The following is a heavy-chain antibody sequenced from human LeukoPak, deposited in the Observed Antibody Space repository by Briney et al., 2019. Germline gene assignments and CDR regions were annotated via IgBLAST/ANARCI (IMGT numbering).Heavy chain of an antibody. CDR3: ARDGNENGMDV. Sequence: QPGGSLRLSCAASGFTFSSYEMNWVRQAPGKELEWVSYISSSGSTIYCADSVKGRFTISRDNAKNSLYLQMNSLRAEDTAVYYCARDGNENGMDVWGKGTTVTVSS. D-gene: IGHD1-1*01. J-gene: IGHJ6*04. CDR1: GFTFSSYE. CDR2: ISSSGSTI. V-gene: IGHV3-48*03.